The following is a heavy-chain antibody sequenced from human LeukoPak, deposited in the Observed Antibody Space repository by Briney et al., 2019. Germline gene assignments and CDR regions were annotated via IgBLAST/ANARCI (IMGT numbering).Heavy chain of an antibody. Sequence: SETLSLTCAVYGGSFSGYYWHWIRQPPGKGLEWIGEVNHSASGSTNSNPSLKSRVTISVVTSKNQFSLKLYCARGGYPESIRFYCYYFYIDVWDKGTTVTVSS. CDR3: YCYYFYIDV. CDR1: GGSFSGYY. CDR2: VNHSASGST. D-gene: IGHD3-10*01. J-gene: IGHJ6*03. V-gene: IGHV4-34*01.